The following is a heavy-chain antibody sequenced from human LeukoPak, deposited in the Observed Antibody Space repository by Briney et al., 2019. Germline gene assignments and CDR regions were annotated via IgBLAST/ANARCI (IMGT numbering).Heavy chain of an antibody. CDR2: IYVSGTT. CDR3: AREWDGASVWFDP. Sequence: KPSETLSLTCTVSGVSISSYYWSWIRQSAGKGLEWIGRIYVSGTTNYDPSLESRVTMSVDTSKNQFSLKLTSVTAADTAVYYCAREWDGASVWFDPWGQGTLVTVSS. D-gene: IGHD1-26*01. CDR1: GVSISSYY. V-gene: IGHV4-4*07. J-gene: IGHJ5*02.